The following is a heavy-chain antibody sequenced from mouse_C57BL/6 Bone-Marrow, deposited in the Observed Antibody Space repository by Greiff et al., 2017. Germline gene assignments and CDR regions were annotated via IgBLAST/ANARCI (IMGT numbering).Heavy chain of an antibody. CDR3: AREGVFLRPFAY. J-gene: IGHJ3*01. Sequence: VQLQQSGAELVKPGASVKLSCKASGYTFTSYWMQWVKQRPGQGLEWIGEIDPSDSNTNDNQKFKGKATLTVDTSSSTAYMQLSSLTSEDSAVYYCAREGVFLRPFAYWGQGTLVTVSA. V-gene: IGHV1-50*01. CDR1: GYTFTSYW. D-gene: IGHD1-1*01. CDR2: IDPSDSNT.